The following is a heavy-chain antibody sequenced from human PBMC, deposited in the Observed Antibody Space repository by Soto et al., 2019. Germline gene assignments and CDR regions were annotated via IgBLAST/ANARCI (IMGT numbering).Heavy chain of an antibody. D-gene: IGHD5-18*01. Sequence: GGSLRLSCVASGFTFRSYWMHWVRQAPGKGLVWVSHINGDGSTTSYADSVKGRFTISRDNAKNTVYLQMNSLRDEDTAVYYCARGGGYSYGHIGYWGQGTLVTVSS. CDR3: ARGGGYSYGHIGY. V-gene: IGHV3-74*01. CDR1: GFTFRSYW. CDR2: INGDGSTT. J-gene: IGHJ4*02.